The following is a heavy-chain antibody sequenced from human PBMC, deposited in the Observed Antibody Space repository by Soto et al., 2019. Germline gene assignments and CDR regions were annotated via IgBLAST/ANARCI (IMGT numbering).Heavy chain of an antibody. CDR3: TRDLETTVTTEDYHGMEV. CDR2: INPSGGST. J-gene: IGHJ6*02. D-gene: IGHD4-4*01. CDR1: GYTFPSYY. Sequence: ASVKVSSKASGYTFPSYYMHWVRQPPGQGLEWMGIINPSGGSTSYAQKFQGRVTMTRDTSTSTVYMELSSLRSEDTAVYYCTRDLETTVTTEDYHGMEVWGQGTTVTVSS. V-gene: IGHV1-46*01.